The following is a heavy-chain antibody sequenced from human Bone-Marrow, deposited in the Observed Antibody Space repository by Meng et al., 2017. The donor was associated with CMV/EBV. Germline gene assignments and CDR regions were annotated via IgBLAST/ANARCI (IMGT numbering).Heavy chain of an antibody. V-gene: IGHV1-2*02. D-gene: IGHD3-16*02. Sequence: ASVKVSCKASGYTFTGYYMHWVRQAPGQGLEWMGWINPNSGGTNYAQKFQGRVTMTRDTSISTAYMELSRLRSDDTAVYYCARADRRVTTFGGVIGGVFGYWVHGTLVTVSS. CDR1: GYTFTGYY. CDR3: ARADRRVTTFGGVIGGVFGY. CDR2: INPNSGGT. J-gene: IGHJ4*01.